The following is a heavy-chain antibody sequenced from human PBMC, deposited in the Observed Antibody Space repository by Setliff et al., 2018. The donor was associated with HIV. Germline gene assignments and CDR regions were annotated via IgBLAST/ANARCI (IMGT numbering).Heavy chain of an antibody. V-gene: IGHV1-18*01. J-gene: IGHJ4*02. CDR1: GYTFTSYG. D-gene: IGHD6-13*01. CDR2: ISAYNGNT. Sequence: ASVKVSCKASGYTFTSYGFNWVRQAPGQGLEWMGWISAYNGNTKYVQKLQGRVTMTTDTSTSTVYMELSSLRSEDTAVYYCARGKIPYSSSWPDFWGQGTLVTVSS. CDR3: ARGKIPYSSSWPDF.